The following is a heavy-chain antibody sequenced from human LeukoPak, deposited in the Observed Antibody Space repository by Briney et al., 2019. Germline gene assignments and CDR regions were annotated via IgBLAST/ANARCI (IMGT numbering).Heavy chain of an antibody. J-gene: IGHJ4*02. D-gene: IGHD1-26*01. Sequence: GGSLRLSCAASVFTFSSYSMNSVRQAPGKRLEWVSSISSSSSYIYYADSVKSRFTISRDNAQNSLYLQLNSLRAEDTAVYYCARDVGELLLDYWGQGTLVTVSS. CDR1: VFTFSSYS. CDR3: ARDVGELLLDY. CDR2: ISSSSSYI. V-gene: IGHV3-21*01.